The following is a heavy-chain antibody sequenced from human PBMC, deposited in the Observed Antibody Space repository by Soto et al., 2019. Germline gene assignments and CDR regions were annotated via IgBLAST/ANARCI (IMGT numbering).Heavy chain of an antibody. V-gene: IGHV3-23*01. CDR2: ISGSGGST. Sequence: GGSLRLSCAASGFTFSSYAMSWVRPAPGKGLEWVSAISGSGGSTYYADSVKGRFTISRDNSKNTLYLQMNSLRAEDTAVYYCAKLRVIIVVPTDGMDVWGQGTTVTVSS. CDR1: GFTFSSYA. J-gene: IGHJ6*02. CDR3: AKLRVIIVVPTDGMDV. D-gene: IGHD2-21*01.